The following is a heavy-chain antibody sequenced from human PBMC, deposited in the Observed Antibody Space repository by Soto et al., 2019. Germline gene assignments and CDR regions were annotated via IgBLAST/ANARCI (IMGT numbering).Heavy chain of an antibody. CDR3: ARRDALGNWFDP. CDR1: GGSISSSSYY. J-gene: IGHJ5*02. V-gene: IGHV4-39*01. Sequence: PSETLSLTCTVSGGSISSSSYYWGWIRQPPGKGLEWIGSIYYSGSTYYNPSLKSRVTISVDTSKNQFSLKLSSVTAADTAVYYCARRDALGNWFDPWGQGTLVTVS. CDR2: IYYSGST.